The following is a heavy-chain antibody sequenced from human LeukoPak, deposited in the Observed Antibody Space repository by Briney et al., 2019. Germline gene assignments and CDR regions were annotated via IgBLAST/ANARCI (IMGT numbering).Heavy chain of an antibody. V-gene: IGHV1-2*02. CDR3: AGERDYYQIVDVNIDI. Sequence: ASVRVSHKASGYTFSGDHLHWVRQAPGQGLEWMGWMHPGSGATHYTEKFQGRVTMTRDTSTSTAYMDLSNLRSDDTAVYFCAGERDYYQIVDVNIDIWGQGTLVTVSP. CDR1: GYTFSGDH. J-gene: IGHJ3*02. D-gene: IGHD1-26*01. CDR2: MHPGSGAT.